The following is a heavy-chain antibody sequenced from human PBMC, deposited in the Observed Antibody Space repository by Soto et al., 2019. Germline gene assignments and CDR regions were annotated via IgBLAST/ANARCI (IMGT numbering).Heavy chain of an antibody. CDR3: ATGGGGRTGAFGV. V-gene: IGHV3-74*01. CDR1: GFTFSNYW. CDR2: IDSDGSGT. D-gene: IGHD2-8*01. Sequence: EVQLVESGGGLVQPGGSLRLSCAASGFTFSNYWMHWVRQAPGKGLVWVSRIDSDGSGTSYADSVKGRFTISRDNAKNTLYLQRNSLRAEDTAVYYWATGGGGRTGAFGVWGQGTLVTVSS. J-gene: IGHJ4*02.